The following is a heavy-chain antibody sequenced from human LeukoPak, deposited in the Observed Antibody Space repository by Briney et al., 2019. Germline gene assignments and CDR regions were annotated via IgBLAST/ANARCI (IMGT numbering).Heavy chain of an antibody. J-gene: IGHJ5*02. CDR1: GFTFSSYA. CDR3: AKDRVAAAGYNWFDP. D-gene: IGHD6-13*01. CDR2: ISGSGGST. Sequence: GGSLRLSCAASGFTFSSYAMSWVRQPPGKGLEWVSAISGSGGSTYYADSVKGRFTISRDNSKNTLYLQMNSLRAEDTAVYYCAKDRVAAAGYNWFDPWGQGTLVTVSS. V-gene: IGHV3-23*01.